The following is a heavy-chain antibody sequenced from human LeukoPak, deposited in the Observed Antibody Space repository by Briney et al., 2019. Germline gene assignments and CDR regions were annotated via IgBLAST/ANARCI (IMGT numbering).Heavy chain of an antibody. Sequence: ASVKVSCKASGYTFTSYDINWVRQATGQGLEWMGWMNPNSGNTGYAQKFQGRVTMTRNTSISTAYMELSSMRSEDTAVYYCARGRGYYDSSGYYFDYWGQGTLVTVSS. D-gene: IGHD3-22*01. V-gene: IGHV1-8*01. CDR2: MNPNSGNT. CDR3: ARGRGYYDSSGYYFDY. J-gene: IGHJ4*02. CDR1: GYTFTSYD.